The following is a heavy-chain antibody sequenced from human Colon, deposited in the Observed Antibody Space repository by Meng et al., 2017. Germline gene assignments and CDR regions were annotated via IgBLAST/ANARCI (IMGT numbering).Heavy chain of an antibody. J-gene: IGHJ5*02. D-gene: IGHD6-19*01. CDR3: VRSSAWVRTGFDP. Sequence: QVQLRESGPGLVKPSEALALTCSVSGGSISTSGYYWGWIRQPLGKGLEWIWIIGHSGFTYYTPSLKSRVAVSLDTSKSQFSLMLTSVTAADTAVYYCVRSSAWVRTGFDPWGQGTLVTVSS. CDR2: IGHSGFT. CDR1: GGSISTSGYY. V-gene: IGHV4-39*01.